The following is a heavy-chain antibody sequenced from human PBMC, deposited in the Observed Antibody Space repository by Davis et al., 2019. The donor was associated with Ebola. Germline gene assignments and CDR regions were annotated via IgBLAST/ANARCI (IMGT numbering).Heavy chain of an antibody. CDR3: TLTVAGTRDY. J-gene: IGHJ4*02. CDR1: GFTFSGSA. CDR2: IRSKANSYAT. Sequence: GESLKISCAASGFTFSGSAMHWVRQASGKGLEWFGHIRSKANSYATAYAASVKGRFTISRDDSKNTAYLQMNSLKTEDTAVYYCTLTVAGTRDYWGQGTLVTVSS. V-gene: IGHV3-73*01. D-gene: IGHD6-19*01.